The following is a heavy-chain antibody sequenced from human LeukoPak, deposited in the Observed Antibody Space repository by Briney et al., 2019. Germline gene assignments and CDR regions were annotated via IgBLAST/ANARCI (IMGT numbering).Heavy chain of an antibody. V-gene: IGHV3-74*01. CDR2: INTDGSSG. J-gene: IGHJ5*02. CDR3: ARDRRIAARPNWFDP. Sequence: GGSLRLSCVASGFTFNTYRMHWVRQAPGKGRVWFSRINTDGSSGDYADSVKGRFTISRDNAKNTVYLQMNSLSAEDTAVYYCARDRRIAARPNWFDPWGQGTLVTVSS. D-gene: IGHD6-6*01. CDR1: GFTFNTYR.